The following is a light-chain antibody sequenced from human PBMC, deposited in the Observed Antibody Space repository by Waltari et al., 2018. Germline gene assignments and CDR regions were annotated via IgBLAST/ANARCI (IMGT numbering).Light chain of an antibody. Sequence: DIVLTQSPATLSLSPGERATLSCRASRSVGTSLAWYQQKPGQAPRLLIYEASRRATGLPPKFSGSGSGTDFILTISSLEPEDFAVYYCQQRSNWPLTFGGGTKVEIK. CDR3: QQRSNWPLT. CDR1: RSVGTS. J-gene: IGKJ4*01. CDR2: EAS. V-gene: IGKV3-11*01.